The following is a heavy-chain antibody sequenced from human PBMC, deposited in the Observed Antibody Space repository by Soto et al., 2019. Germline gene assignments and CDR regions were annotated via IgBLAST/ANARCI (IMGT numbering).Heavy chain of an antibody. Sequence: SGPTLVNPTQTLTLTCTFSDFSLSTSGMCVSWIRQPPGKALEWLALIDWDDDKYYSTSLKTRLTISKDTSKNQVVLTMTNMDPVDTATYYCARFYSGWDYYGMDVWGQGTTVTVSS. D-gene: IGHD5-12*01. V-gene: IGHV2-70*01. CDR3: ARFYSGWDYYGMDV. CDR2: IDWDDDK. J-gene: IGHJ6*02. CDR1: DFSLSTSGMC.